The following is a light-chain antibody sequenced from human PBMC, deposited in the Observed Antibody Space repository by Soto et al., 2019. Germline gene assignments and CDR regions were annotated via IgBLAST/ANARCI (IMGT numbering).Light chain of an antibody. J-gene: IGLJ1*01. Sequence: QSVLTQPPSASGTPGRRVVISCSGSSSNIGSNTVNWYQQLPGTAPKLLIYSNNHRPSGVPDRFSGSKSGTSASLAISGLQSEDEADYYCSSYAGSNNYVFGSGTKVTAL. CDR3: SSYAGSNNYV. CDR2: SNN. V-gene: IGLV1-44*01. CDR1: SSNIGSNT.